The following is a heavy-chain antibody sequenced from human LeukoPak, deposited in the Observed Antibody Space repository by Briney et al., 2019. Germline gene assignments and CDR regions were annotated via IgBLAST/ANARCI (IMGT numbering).Heavy chain of an antibody. CDR2: IKQDGSEK. V-gene: IGHV3-7*01. Sequence: GGSLRLSCATSGFTFSSYWKSWVRQVPGKGLEWLANIKQDGSEKYYVDSVKGRFTISRDNAKNSLYLQMNSLRAEDTAVYFCARKNGLDYGAQGTLVTVSS. CDR1: GFTFSSYW. J-gene: IGHJ4*02. CDR3: ARKNGLDY. D-gene: IGHD4-17*01.